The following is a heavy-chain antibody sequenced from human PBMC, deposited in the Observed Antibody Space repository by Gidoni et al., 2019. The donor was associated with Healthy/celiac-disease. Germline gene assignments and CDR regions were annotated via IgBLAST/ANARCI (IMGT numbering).Heavy chain of an antibody. D-gene: IGHD3-10*01. J-gene: IGHJ1*01. CDR3: ASSRDYYRH. CDR1: GFTVSDHN. Sequence: EVQLVESGGGLVQPGGSLRLSCAASGFTVSDHNTDWVRQAPGKGLEWVGRARKKANSYTTEYAASVKGRFTISRDDSKTSLYLQMNSLKTEDTAVYYCASSRDYYRHWGQGTLVTVSS. V-gene: IGHV3-72*01. CDR2: ARKKANSYTT.